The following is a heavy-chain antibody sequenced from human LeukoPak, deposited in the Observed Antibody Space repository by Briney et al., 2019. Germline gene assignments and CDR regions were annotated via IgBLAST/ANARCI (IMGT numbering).Heavy chain of an antibody. D-gene: IGHD2-2*01. CDR3: ARGGKDKYCSSMTCPSFDY. Sequence: PGGSLRLSCAASGFTFSSSWMSWVRQAPGKGLEWVANINQDGTEKYYVDSVKGRFTISRDNAKNSLYLQMNSLRAEDTAVYYCARGGKDKYCSSMTCPSFDYWRQGTLVTVSS. J-gene: IGHJ4*02. CDR2: INQDGTEK. CDR1: GFTFSSSW. V-gene: IGHV3-7*01.